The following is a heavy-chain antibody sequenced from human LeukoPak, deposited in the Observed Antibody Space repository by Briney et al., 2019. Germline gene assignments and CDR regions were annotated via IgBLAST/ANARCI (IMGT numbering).Heavy chain of an antibody. J-gene: IGHJ4*02. Sequence: PGGSLRLSCAASGFTYSSNVMNWVRQAPGKGLEWVSSIGASGAKTYYADSMKGRFTISRDNSKNTVHLQMNSLRAEDTGVYYCAKAGMSPLFDYWGQGILVTVSS. D-gene: IGHD1-26*01. CDR2: IGASGAKT. V-gene: IGHV3-23*01. CDR3: AKAGMSPLFDY. CDR1: GFTYSSNV.